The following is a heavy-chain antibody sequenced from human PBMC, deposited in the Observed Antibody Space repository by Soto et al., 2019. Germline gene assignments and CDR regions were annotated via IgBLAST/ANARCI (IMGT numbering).Heavy chain of an antibody. D-gene: IGHD6-13*01. J-gene: IGHJ4*02. CDR3: ARGRTSSSSYFDY. Sequence: QVQLVESGGGVVQPGRSLRLSCAASGFTFSSYGMHWVRQAPGKGLEWVAVIWYDGSNKFYTDSVKGRFSISRDNSKNTVSLQMNRLRAEDTAVYYCARGRTSSSSYFDYWGQGNLVTGSS. CDR2: IWYDGSNK. CDR1: GFTFSSYG. V-gene: IGHV3-33*01.